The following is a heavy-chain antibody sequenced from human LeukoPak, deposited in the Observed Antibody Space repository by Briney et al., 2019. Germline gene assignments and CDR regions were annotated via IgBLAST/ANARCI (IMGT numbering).Heavy chain of an antibody. J-gene: IGHJ4*02. V-gene: IGHV4-4*02. CDR3: ARADSSSWFD. Sequence: SGTLSLTCAVSGGSISSSNWWSWVRQPPGKGLEWIGEIYHSGSTNYNPSLKSRVTISADTSKNQFSLKLSSVTAADTAVYYCARADSSSWFDWGQGTLVTVSS. D-gene: IGHD6-13*01. CDR2: IYHSGST. CDR1: GGSISSSNW.